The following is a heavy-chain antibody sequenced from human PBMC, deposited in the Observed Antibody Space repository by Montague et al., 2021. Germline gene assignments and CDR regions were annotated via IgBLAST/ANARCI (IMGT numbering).Heavy chain of an antibody. D-gene: IGHD3-10*01. CDR2: ISISGNII. CDR1: KFTFSNYG. V-gene: IGHV3-48*02. Sequence: SLSLSWAASKFTFSNYGMNWVRQAPGKGLEWVSYISISGNIIYYADSVKGRFTISRDNAKNSLYLQMNSLRDEDTAVYFCARDVFGELFSYYYYMDVWGKGTTVTVSS. J-gene: IGHJ6*03. CDR3: ARDVFGELFSYYYYMDV.